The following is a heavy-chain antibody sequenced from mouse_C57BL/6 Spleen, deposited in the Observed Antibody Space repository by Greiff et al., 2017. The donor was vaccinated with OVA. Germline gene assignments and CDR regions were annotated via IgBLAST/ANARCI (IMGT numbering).Heavy chain of an antibody. Sequence: QVQLQQPGAELVKPGASVKVSCKASGYTFTSYWMHWVKQRPGKGLEWIGRIHPSDSDTNYNQKFKGKATLTVDKSSSTAYMQLSSLTSDDSAVYYCAIYYGSSYWYFDVWGTGTTVTVSS. V-gene: IGHV1-74*01. D-gene: IGHD1-1*01. CDR3: AIYYGSSYWYFDV. J-gene: IGHJ1*03. CDR1: GYTFTSYW. CDR2: IHPSDSDT.